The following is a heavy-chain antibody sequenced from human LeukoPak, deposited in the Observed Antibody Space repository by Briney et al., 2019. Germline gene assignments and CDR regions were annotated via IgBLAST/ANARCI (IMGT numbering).Heavy chain of an antibody. V-gene: IGHV3-53*01. Sequence: LSGGSLRLSCAASGFTVSSNYMTWVRQAPGKGLEWVSIIYSGGSTSYADSVKGRFTISRDNSKNTLYLQMNSLRAEDTAVYYCARDVVGATYFDWGQGTLVTASS. D-gene: IGHD1-26*01. CDR2: IYSGGST. CDR1: GFTVSSNY. CDR3: ARDVVGATYFD. J-gene: IGHJ4*02.